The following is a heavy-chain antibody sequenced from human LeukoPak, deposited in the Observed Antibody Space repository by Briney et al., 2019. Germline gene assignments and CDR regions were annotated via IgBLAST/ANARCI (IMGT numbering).Heavy chain of an antibody. J-gene: IGHJ4*02. CDR1: GFTFSKYA. Sequence: PGGSLRLSCAASGFTFSKYAMSWARQTPGKGLEWVSGISGSGGSTHYGDSVKGRFIISRDNSKNTLYLQMNSLKTEDTAVYFCTTVLNHYDSSGYHRFEYWGQGTLVTVSS. CDR2: ISGSGGST. V-gene: IGHV3-23*01. CDR3: TTVLNHYDSSGYHRFEY. D-gene: IGHD3-22*01.